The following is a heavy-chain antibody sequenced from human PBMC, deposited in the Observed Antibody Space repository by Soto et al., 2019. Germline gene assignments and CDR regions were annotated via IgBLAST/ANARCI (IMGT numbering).Heavy chain of an antibody. CDR3: ARIGGRYSYAHFDY. CDR2: INHSGST. CDR1: GGSFSGYY. D-gene: IGHD5-18*01. V-gene: IGHV4-34*01. Sequence: SETLSLTCAVYGGSFSGYYWSWIRQPPGKGLEWIGEINHSGSTNYNPSLKSRVTISVDTSKNQFSLELSSVTAADTAVYYCARIGGRYSYAHFDYWGQGTLVTVSS. J-gene: IGHJ4*02.